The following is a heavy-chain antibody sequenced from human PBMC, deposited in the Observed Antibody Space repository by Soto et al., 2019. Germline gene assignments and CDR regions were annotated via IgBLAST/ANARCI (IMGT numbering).Heavy chain of an antibody. Sequence: SVKVSCKASGGTFSSYAISWVRQSPVQGLEWMGGIIPIFGTANYAQKFQGRVTITADKSTSTAYMELSSLRSEDTAVYYCARDWGIAVAGNYDYWGQGTLVTVSS. J-gene: IGHJ4*02. V-gene: IGHV1-69*06. D-gene: IGHD6-19*01. CDR1: GGTFSSYA. CDR3: ARDWGIAVAGNYDY. CDR2: IIPIFGTA.